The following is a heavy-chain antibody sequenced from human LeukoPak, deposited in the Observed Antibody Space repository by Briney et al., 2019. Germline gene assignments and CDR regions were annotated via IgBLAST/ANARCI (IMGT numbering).Heavy chain of an antibody. D-gene: IGHD6-19*01. V-gene: IGHV4-31*02. CDR3: ARGGHETVAGLDY. Sequence: LRLSCAASGFTFSSYSMNWVRQHPGKGLEWIGYIYYTGSTYYNPSLKSRVTISVDTSKNQFSLKLSSVTAADTAVYYCARGGHETVAGLDYWGQGTLVTVSS. CDR2: IYYTGST. CDR1: GFTFSSYS. J-gene: IGHJ4*02.